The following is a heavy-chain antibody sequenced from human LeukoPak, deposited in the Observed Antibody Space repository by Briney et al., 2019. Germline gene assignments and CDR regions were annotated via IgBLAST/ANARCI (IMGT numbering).Heavy chain of an antibody. V-gene: IGHV4-34*01. J-gene: IGHJ5*02. CDR1: GGSFSGYY. CDR3: ARPVLGYCSSTSCPVLGFDP. D-gene: IGHD2-2*01. CDR2: INHSGST. Sequence: PSETLSLTCAVYGGSFSGYYWSWIRQPPGKGLEWIGEINHSGSTNYNPSLKSRVTISVDTSKNQFSLKLSSVTAADTAVYYCARPVLGYCSSTSCPVLGFDPWGQGTLVTVSS.